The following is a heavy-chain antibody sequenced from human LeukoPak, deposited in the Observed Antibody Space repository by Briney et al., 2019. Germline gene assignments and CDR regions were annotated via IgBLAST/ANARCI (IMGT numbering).Heavy chain of an antibody. D-gene: IGHD3-22*01. CDR3: ARETYYYDSSGYYRLAGWFDP. J-gene: IGHJ5*02. CDR1: GYTFTGYY. CDR2: INPNSGGT. Sequence: ATVKVSCKASGYTFTGYYMHWVRQAPGQGLEWMGWINPNSGGTNYAQTFQGRVTMTRDTSISTAYMELSRLRSDDTAVYYCARETYYYDSSGYYRLAGWFDPWGQGTLVTVSS. V-gene: IGHV1-2*02.